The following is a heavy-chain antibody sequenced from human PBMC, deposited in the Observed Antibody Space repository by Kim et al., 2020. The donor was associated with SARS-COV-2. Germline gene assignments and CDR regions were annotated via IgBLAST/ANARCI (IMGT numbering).Heavy chain of an antibody. D-gene: IGHD3-10*01. Sequence: SLKGRVTISVDTSKNPCSLKLSSLTTADTAVYYCARESRLLSFYYYGMDVWGQGTTVTVSS. V-gene: IGHV4-59*01. J-gene: IGHJ6*02. CDR3: ARESRLLSFYYYGMDV.